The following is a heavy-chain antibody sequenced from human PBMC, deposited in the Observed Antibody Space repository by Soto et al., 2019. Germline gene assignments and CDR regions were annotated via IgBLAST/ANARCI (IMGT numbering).Heavy chain of an antibody. CDR3: ARNYHDSSDRDYLDY. D-gene: IGHD3-22*01. CDR2: INPITGGT. J-gene: IGHJ4*02. Sequence: GASVKVSCKASGYTFTSYYIHWVRQAPGQGLEWMGWINPITGGTNYEPKFQGRVTMTRDTSITTAYMELSRLRSDDTAVYYCARNYHDSSDRDYLDYWGQGTPVTVSS. V-gene: IGHV1-2*02. CDR1: GYTFTSYY.